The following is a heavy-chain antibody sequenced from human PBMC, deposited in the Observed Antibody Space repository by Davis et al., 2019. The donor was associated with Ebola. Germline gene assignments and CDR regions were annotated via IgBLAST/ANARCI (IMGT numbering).Heavy chain of an antibody. CDR3: ARAQWLVRPYYYGMDV. V-gene: IGHV3-30-3*01. D-gene: IGHD6-19*01. CDR1: GFTFSSYA. J-gene: IGHJ6*02. CDR2: ISYDGSNK. Sequence: PGGSLRLSCAASGFTFSSYAMHWVRQAPGKGLEWVAVISYDGSNKYYADSVKGRFTISRDNSKNTLYLQMNSLRAEDTAVYYCARAQWLVRPYYYGMDVWGQGTTVTVSS.